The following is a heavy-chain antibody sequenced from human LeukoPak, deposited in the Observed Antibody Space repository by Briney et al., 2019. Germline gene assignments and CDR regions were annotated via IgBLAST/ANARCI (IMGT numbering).Heavy chain of an antibody. D-gene: IGHD6-19*01. CDR1: GYTFTGYY. CDR2: INPNSGGT. Sequence: ASVKVSCKTSGYTFTGYYMHWMRQAPGQGLEWMGWINPNSGGTNYAQKFQGRVTMTRDTSISTAYMELSRLTSDDTAVYYCARDIYSSGAFDIWGQGTMVTVSS. J-gene: IGHJ3*02. CDR3: ARDIYSSGAFDI. V-gene: IGHV1-2*02.